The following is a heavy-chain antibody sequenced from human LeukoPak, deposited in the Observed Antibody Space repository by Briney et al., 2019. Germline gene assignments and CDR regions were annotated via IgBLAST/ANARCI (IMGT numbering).Heavy chain of an antibody. CDR2: INSDGSST. J-gene: IGHJ6*02. V-gene: IGHV3-74*01. Sequence: GGSLRLSCAASGFTFSNYWMHWVRQAPGKGLVWVSRINSDGSSTDYANSVKGRFTISRDNAKNTLYLQMNSLRAGDTAVYYCARDGFCSAGRCYGMDVWGQGTTVTVSS. CDR1: GFTFSNYW. D-gene: IGHD2-15*01. CDR3: ARDGFCSAGRCYGMDV.